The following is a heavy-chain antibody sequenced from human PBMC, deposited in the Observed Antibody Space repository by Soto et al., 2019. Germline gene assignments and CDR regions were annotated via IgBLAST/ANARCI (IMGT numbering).Heavy chain of an antibody. V-gene: IGHV4-34*01. J-gene: IGHJ5*02. Sequence: PSVSLSRTCALYGTSLSGNYRNWLRQPPGKGLEWMGEIKHSGNINYTPSLRSRVTILIDTSKIQSSLNLRSVPAADTAVDYCARCRSEFAAWGQGTPVTASS. CDR1: GTSLSGNY. CDR2: IKHSGNI. CDR3: ARCRSEFAA. D-gene: IGHD3-3*01.